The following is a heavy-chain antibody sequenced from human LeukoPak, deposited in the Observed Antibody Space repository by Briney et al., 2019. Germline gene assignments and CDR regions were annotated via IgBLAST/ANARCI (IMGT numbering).Heavy chain of an antibody. CDR1: GGSISSYY. CDR3: ARIFIRNGYSSYFDC. Sequence: SETLSLTCTVSGGSISSYYWSWVRQPPGAGLEWIGSVYQSGTTYYNPSLKSRVTTSVDMSKNQFSLRLRPVTAADTAVYYCARIFIRNGYSSYFDCWGQGTLVTVSS. D-gene: IGHD5-18*01. CDR2: VYQSGTT. V-gene: IGHV4-59*08. J-gene: IGHJ4*02.